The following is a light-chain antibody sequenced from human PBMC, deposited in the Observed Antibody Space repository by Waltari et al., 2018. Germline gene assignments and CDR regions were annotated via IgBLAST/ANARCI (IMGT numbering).Light chain of an antibody. J-gene: IGKJ1*01. CDR2: WAS. CDR3: QQYYTTPLT. Sequence: DIVMTLSPDSLAVSLGERATINCRSSQSVLYTSDNDNYLAWYQQKPGQPPKLLIYWASTRASGVPDRFSGSGSGTDFTLTISSLQAADVAVYYCQQYYTTPLTFGQGTRVEI. V-gene: IGKV4-1*01. CDR1: QSVLYTSDNDNY.